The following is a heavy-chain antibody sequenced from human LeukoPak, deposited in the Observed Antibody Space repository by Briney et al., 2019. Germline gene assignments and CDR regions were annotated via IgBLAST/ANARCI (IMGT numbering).Heavy chain of an antibody. J-gene: IGHJ6*03. Sequence: PGGSLRLSCAVSGFTFSNYWMHWVRQVPGEGPVWVSHINSDGSDTTYADSVKGRFTISRDNAKDTLYLQMNSLRAEDTAVYYCARSGSGYSHCYYMDVWGKGTTVTVSS. D-gene: IGHD1-26*01. CDR1: GFTFSNYW. V-gene: IGHV3-74*01. CDR2: INSDGSDT. CDR3: ARSGSGYSHCYYMDV.